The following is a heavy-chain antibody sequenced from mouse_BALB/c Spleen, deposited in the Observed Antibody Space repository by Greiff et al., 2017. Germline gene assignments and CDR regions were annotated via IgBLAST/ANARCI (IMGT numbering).Heavy chain of an antibody. Sequence: QVQLKQSGAELMKPGASVKISCKATGYTFSSYWIEWVKQTPGHGLEWIGEILPGSGSTNYNEKFKGEATFTADTSSNTAYMQLSSLTSEDSAVYYCARMMITTWFAYWGQGTLVTVSA. CDR3: ARMMITTWFAY. J-gene: IGHJ3*01. D-gene: IGHD2-4*01. CDR2: ILPGSGST. V-gene: IGHV1-9*01. CDR1: GYTFSSYW.